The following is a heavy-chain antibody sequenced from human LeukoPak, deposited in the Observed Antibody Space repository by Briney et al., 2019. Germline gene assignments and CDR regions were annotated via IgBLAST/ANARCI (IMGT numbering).Heavy chain of an antibody. V-gene: IGHV4-61*05. CDR2: IYYSGST. J-gene: IGHJ4*02. Sequence: PSETLSLTCTVSGGSISSSSYWGWIRQPPGKGLEWIGYIYYSGSTNYNPSLKSRVTISVDTSKNQFSLKLSSVTAADTAVYYCARQTGSYYGYWGQGTLVTVSS. CDR3: ARQTGSYYGY. CDR1: GGSISSSSY. D-gene: IGHD3-10*01.